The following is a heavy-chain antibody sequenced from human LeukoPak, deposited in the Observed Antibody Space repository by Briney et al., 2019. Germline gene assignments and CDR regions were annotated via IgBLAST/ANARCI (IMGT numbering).Heavy chain of an antibody. CDR2: ISYIGST. D-gene: IGHD4-17*01. V-gene: IGHV4-59*11. CDR1: GGSISSHY. CDR3: ARDPTTVTKGLDV. J-gene: IGHJ3*01. Sequence: SETLSITCTVSGGSISSHYWSWIRQPPGKGLEWIGYISYIGSTNYNPSLKSRVTISVDTSKNQFSLKLSSVTAADAAVYFCARDPTTVTKGLDVWGQGTMVTVSS.